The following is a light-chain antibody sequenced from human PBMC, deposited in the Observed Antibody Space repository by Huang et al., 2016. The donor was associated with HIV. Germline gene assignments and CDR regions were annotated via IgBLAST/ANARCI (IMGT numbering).Light chain of an antibody. J-gene: IGKJ1*01. Sequence: DILLTQSPATLSASPGERVTLSCRASQSVRSNLAWYQQRPGQAPRLLLFGASTRATGSPDRFSGSGSGTEFTLTIDSLQSEDFAVYYCQQYDNWRKTFGQGTKVDFK. V-gene: IGKV3-15*01. CDR3: QQYDNWRKT. CDR2: GAS. CDR1: QSVRSN.